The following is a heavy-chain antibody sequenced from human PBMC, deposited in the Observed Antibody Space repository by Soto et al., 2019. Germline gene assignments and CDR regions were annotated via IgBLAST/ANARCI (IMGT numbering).Heavy chain of an antibody. CDR2: ISSSSSTI. Sequence: EVQLVESGGGLVQPGGSLRLSCAASGFTFSSYSMNWVRQAPGKGLEWVSYISSSSSTIYYADSVQGRFTISRDNAKNSLYLQMNSLKAEETAVYYCARVRLWQVDSYFDYWGQGTLVTVPS. CDR3: ARVRLWQVDSYFDY. CDR1: GFTFSSYS. J-gene: IGHJ4*02. D-gene: IGHD6-19*01. V-gene: IGHV3-48*01.